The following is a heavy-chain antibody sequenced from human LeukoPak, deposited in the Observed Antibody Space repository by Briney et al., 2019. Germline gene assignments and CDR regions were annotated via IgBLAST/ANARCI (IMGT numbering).Heavy chain of an antibody. CDR3: ARDNQWLVP. V-gene: IGHV4-34*01. CDR2: INHSGST. Sequence: ESSETLSLTCTVSGGSISSYYWSWIRQPPGKGLEWIGEINHSGSTNYNPSLKSRVTISVDTSKNQFSLKLSSVTAADTAVYYCARDNQWLVPWGQGTLVTVSS. CDR1: GGSISSYY. J-gene: IGHJ5*02. D-gene: IGHD6-19*01.